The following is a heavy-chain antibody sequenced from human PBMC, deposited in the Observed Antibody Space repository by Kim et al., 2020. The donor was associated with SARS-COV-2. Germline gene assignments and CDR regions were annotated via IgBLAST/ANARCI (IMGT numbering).Heavy chain of an antibody. D-gene: IGHD6-13*01. V-gene: IGHV4-59*13. CDR2: IYYSGST. J-gene: IGHJ4*02. CDR3: ARGSLIAAAQFDY. Sequence: SETLSLTCTVSGGSISSYYWSWIRQPPGKGLEWIGYIYYSGSTNYNPSLKSRVTISVDTSKNQFSLKLSSVTAADTAVYYCARGSLIAAAQFDYWGQGTLVTVSS. CDR1: GGSISSYY.